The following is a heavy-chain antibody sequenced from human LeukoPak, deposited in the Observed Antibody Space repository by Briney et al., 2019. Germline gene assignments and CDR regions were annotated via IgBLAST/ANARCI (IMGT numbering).Heavy chain of an antibody. CDR1: GFTFSTYG. Sequence: GGSLRLSCVASGFTFSTYGMSWVRQAPGKGLEWVSYISSSDSTIYYADSVKGRFTISRDNAKNSLYLQMNSLRAEDTAVYYCARDYGGSSPFDYWGQGTLVTVSS. V-gene: IGHV3-48*04. CDR2: ISSSDSTI. CDR3: ARDYGGSSPFDY. D-gene: IGHD4-23*01. J-gene: IGHJ4*02.